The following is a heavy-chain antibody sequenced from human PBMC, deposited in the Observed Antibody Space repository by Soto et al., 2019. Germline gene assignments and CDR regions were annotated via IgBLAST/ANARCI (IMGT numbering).Heavy chain of an antibody. CDR2: IYYSGST. V-gene: IGHV4-31*03. CDR3: ARDRSGFGEESTWFDP. J-gene: IGHJ5*02. Sequence: QVQLQESGPGLVKPSQTLSLTCTVSGGSISSGGYYWSWIRQHPGKGLEWIGYIYYSGSTYYNPSVKRRVTISVDPSKNQCSLKLSSVTAADTAVYYCARDRSGFGEESTWFDPWGQGTLVTVSS. D-gene: IGHD3-10*01. CDR1: GGSISSGGYY.